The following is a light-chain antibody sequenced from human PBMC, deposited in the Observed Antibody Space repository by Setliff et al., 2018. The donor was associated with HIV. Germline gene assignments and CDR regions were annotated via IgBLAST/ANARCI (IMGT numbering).Light chain of an antibody. CDR3: YPYAGNSYV. V-gene: IGLV2-11*01. Sequence: QSALTQPHSVSGSPGQSVTISCTGTSSDVGGYNYVSWYQQHPDKAPKLMIYDVSKRPSGVPDRFSGSKSGNTASLTISGLQAEDEADYHCYPYAGNSYVFGTGTKVTVL. CDR1: SSDVGGYNY. CDR2: DVS. J-gene: IGLJ1*01.